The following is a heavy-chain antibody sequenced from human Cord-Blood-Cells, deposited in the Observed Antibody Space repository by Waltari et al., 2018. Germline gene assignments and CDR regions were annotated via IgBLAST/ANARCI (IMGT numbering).Heavy chain of an antibody. V-gene: IGHV3-53*01. CDR2: IYSGGRT. J-gene: IGHJ3*02. Sequence: EVQLVESGGGLIQPGGSLRLSCAASGFTVSSTYMSWVRQAPGKGLEWVSVIYSGGRTYYADSVKGRFTISRDNAKNTLYLQMNSRRAEDTAVYYCARARGFDIWGQGTMVTVSS. CDR1: GFTVSSTY. CDR3: ARARGFDI.